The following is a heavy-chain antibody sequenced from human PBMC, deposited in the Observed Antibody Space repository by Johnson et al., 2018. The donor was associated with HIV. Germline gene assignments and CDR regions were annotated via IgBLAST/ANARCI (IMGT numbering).Heavy chain of an antibody. CDR1: GFTFSSYG. CDR2: IWYDGSNK. V-gene: IGHV3-33*08. D-gene: IGHD6-13*01. J-gene: IGHJ3*02. Sequence: QVQLVESGGGLVQPGGSLRLSCAASGFTFSSYGMHWVRQAPGKGLEGVAVIWYDGSNKYYADSVKGRFTISRDNSKNTLYVEMNSLRAEDTAVYYCARGGSSSWYGSKYYAFDIWGQGTMVTVSS. CDR3: ARGGSSSWYGSKYYAFDI.